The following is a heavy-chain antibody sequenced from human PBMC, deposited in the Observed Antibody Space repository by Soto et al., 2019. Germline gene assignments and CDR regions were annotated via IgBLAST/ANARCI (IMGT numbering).Heavy chain of an antibody. Sequence: EVQLVESGGGLVQPGESLKLSCAASGFTFSGSAIHWVRQASGKGLEWVGRIRNKANSHATAYAASVKGRFTISRDDSQNTAYLQMNSLKIEDTALYYCTRHPYDQGGYSSSWYDGPRNSYAMDVWGQGTTVTVSS. CDR1: GFTFSGSA. V-gene: IGHV3-73*02. J-gene: IGHJ6*02. D-gene: IGHD6-13*01. CDR2: IRNKANSHAT. CDR3: TRHPYDQGGYSSSWYDGPRNSYAMDV.